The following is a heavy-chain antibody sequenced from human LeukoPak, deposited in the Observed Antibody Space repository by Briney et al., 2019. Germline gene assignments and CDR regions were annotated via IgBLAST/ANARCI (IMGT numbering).Heavy chain of an antibody. J-gene: IGHJ4*02. Sequence: SETPSLTCTVSGGSISSGGYYWSWIRQHPGKGLEWIGYIYYSGSTYYNPSLKSRVTISVDTSKNQFSLKLSSVTAADTAVYYCARADTVVINYFDYWGQGTLVTVSS. CDR2: IYYSGST. CDR3: ARADTVVINYFDY. CDR1: GGSISSGGYY. D-gene: IGHD4-23*01. V-gene: IGHV4-31*03.